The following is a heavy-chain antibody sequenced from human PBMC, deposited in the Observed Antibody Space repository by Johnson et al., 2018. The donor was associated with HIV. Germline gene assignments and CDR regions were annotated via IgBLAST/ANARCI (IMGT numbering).Heavy chain of an antibody. CDR3: AKDPSRSPGAFDI. CDR1: GFTFSSYG. Sequence: QVQLVESGGGVVQPGRSLRLSCAASGFTFSSYGMHWVRQAPGKGLEWVAVIWYDGSNKYYADSVKGRFTISRDNSKNTLYLQVNSLRAEDTAVYYCAKDPSRSPGAFDIWGQGTMVTVSS. J-gene: IGHJ3*02. CDR2: IWYDGSNK. V-gene: IGHV3-33*06.